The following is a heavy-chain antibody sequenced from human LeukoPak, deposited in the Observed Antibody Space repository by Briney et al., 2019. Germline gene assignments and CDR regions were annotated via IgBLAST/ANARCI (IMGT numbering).Heavy chain of an antibody. CDR3: ARDYSSLVRGFDY. D-gene: IGHD6-19*01. Sequence: QSGGSLRLSCAASGLTFGNYAMNWVRQAPGKGLEWVSYISSSGSTIYYADSVKGRFTISRDNAKNSLYLQMNSLRDEDTALYYCARDYSSLVRGFDYWGQGTLVTVSS. J-gene: IGHJ4*02. CDR2: ISSSGSTI. V-gene: IGHV3-48*02. CDR1: GLTFGNYA.